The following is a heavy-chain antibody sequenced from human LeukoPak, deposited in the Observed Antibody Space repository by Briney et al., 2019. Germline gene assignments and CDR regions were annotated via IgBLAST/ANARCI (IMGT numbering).Heavy chain of an antibody. D-gene: IGHD2-2*01. CDR2: IIGSGGST. Sequence: PGGSLRFSCAASGFTFSSYAMSWVRQAPGKGLEWVSTIIGSGGSTDYADSVKGRFTISRDNYRNTLYLQMISLRAEDTAVYYCAKLAGYCSSRSCWSFDYWGQGTLVTVSS. J-gene: IGHJ4*02. V-gene: IGHV3-23*01. CDR1: GFTFSSYA. CDR3: AKLAGYCSSRSCWSFDY.